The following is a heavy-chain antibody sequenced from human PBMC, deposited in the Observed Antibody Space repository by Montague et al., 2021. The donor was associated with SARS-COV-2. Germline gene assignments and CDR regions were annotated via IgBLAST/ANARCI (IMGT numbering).Heavy chain of an antibody. V-gene: IGHV4-39*01. CDR3: ARFPTSYYYDSKAAPATPDAFDI. CDR1: GGSISSSGYY. CDR2: IYYSGST. Sequence: SETLSLTCTVSGGSISSSGYYWGWLRQPPGKGLEWIGSIYYSGSTYYNPSLKSRVTISVDTSKNQCSLKLSSVTAADTAVYYCARFPTSYYYDSKAAPATPDAFDIWGQGTMVTVSS. J-gene: IGHJ3*02. D-gene: IGHD3-22*01.